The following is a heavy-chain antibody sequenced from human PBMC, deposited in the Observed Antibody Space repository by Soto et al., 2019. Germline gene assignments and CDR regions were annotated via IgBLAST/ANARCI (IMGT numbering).Heavy chain of an antibody. D-gene: IGHD3-10*01. CDR3: AREGYYYGSGSPLTGSWFDP. J-gene: IGHJ5*02. Sequence: SETLSLTCTVSGGSISSGGYYWSWIRQHPGKGLEWIGYIYYSGSTYYNPSLKSRVTISVDTSKNQFSLKLSSVTAADTAVYYCAREGYYYGSGSPLTGSWFDPWGQGTLVTVSS. CDR2: IYYSGST. V-gene: IGHV4-31*03. CDR1: GGSISSGGYY.